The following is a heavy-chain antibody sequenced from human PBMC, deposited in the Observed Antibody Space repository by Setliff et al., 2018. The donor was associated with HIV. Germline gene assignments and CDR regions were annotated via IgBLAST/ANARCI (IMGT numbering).Heavy chain of an antibody. CDR2: ITISSSYI. CDR1: GFTFSSYS. J-gene: IGHJ4*02. Sequence: AGGSLRLSCAASGFTFSSYSMNWVRQAPGKGLEWVSSITISSSYIYYADSVKGRFTISRDNAKSSLYLQMNSLRAEDTAVYYCARVKPHLRRSGSYWIVDYWGQGTLVTVS. CDR3: ARVKPHLRRSGSYWIVDY. V-gene: IGHV3-21*01. D-gene: IGHD1-26*01.